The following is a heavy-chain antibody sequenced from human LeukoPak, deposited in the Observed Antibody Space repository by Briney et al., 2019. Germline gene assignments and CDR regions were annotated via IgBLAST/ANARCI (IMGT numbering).Heavy chain of an antibody. V-gene: IGHV4-59*11. D-gene: IGHD3-10*01. CDR2: ISHIGST. CDR1: GASISGHY. Sequence: SETLSLTCTVSGASISGHYLTWLRQPPGKGLEWIGYISHIGSTNYNPSLKSRVTISVDTSKNQFSLKLSSVTAADTAVYYCARVSGFYYYYGMDVWGQGTTVTVSS. J-gene: IGHJ6*02. CDR3: ARVSGFYYYYGMDV.